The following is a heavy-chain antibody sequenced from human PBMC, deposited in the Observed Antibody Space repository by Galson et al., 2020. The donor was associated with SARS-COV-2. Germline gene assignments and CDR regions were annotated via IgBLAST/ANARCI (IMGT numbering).Heavy chain of an antibody. V-gene: IGHV4-34*01. CDR1: GGSFSGYY. CDR3: ARGKTVTTFYYYYGMDV. Sequence: SETLSLTCAVYGGSFSGYYWSWIRQPPGKGLEWIGEINHSGSTNYNPSLKSRVTISVDTSKNQFSLKLSSVTAADTAVYYCARGKTVTTFYYYYGMDVWGQGTTVTVSS. J-gene: IGHJ6*02. CDR2: INHSGST. D-gene: IGHD4-4*01.